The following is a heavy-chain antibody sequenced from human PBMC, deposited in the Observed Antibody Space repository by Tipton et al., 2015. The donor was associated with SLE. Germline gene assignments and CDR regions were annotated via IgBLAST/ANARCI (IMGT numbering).Heavy chain of an antibody. J-gene: IGHJ2*01. CDR3: AKARLTTPGWDWYFDV. CDR1: GFTFDDYA. V-gene: IGHV3-9*01. Sequence: SLRLSCTVSGFTFDDYAMHWVRQAPGKGLEWVSGFSWNSGVIGYADSVKGRFTISRDNAKNSLYLQMRTVRAEDTALYYCAKARLTTPGWDWYFDVWGRGTLVTVSS. D-gene: IGHD2-15*01. CDR2: FSWNSGVI.